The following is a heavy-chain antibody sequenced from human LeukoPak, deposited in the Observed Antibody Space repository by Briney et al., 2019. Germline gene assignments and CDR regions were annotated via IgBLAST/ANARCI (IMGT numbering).Heavy chain of an antibody. CDR2: ISGSGGST. CDR3: AKVASSSSWGPDAFDI. V-gene: IGHV3-23*01. CDR1: GFTFSSYA. D-gene: IGHD6-13*01. J-gene: IGHJ3*02. Sequence: GGSLRLSCAASGFTFSSYAMSWVRQAPGRGLEWVSAISGSGGSTYYADSVKGRFTISRDNSKNTLYLQMNSLRAEDTAVYYCAKVASSSSWGPDAFDIWGQGTMVTVSS.